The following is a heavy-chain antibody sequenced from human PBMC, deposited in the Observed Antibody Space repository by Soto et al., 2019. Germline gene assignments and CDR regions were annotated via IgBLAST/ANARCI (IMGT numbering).Heavy chain of an antibody. CDR3: AGPVGGGGAGYYYYGMDV. CDR2: IIPIFGTA. Sequence: QVQLVQSGAEVKKPGSSVKVSCKASGGTFSSYAISWVRQAPGQGLEWMGGIIPIFGTANYAQKFQGRVTITADESTSTAYMELSSLRSEDTAVYYGAGPVGGGGAGYYYYGMDVWGQGTTVTVSS. D-gene: IGHD3-16*01. CDR1: GGTFSSYA. V-gene: IGHV1-69*01. J-gene: IGHJ6*02.